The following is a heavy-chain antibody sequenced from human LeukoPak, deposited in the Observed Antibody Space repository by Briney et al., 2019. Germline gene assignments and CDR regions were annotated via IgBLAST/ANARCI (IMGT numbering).Heavy chain of an antibody. CDR1: GGTFSSYA. CDR3: ARGDYDSSGYYYN. D-gene: IGHD3-22*01. Sequence: ASVKVSCKASGGTFSSYAINWVRQAPGQGLEWMGRIIPIFGTANYAQRFQRRVTITTDESTSTAYMDLSSLRSEDTAVYYCARGDYDSSGYYYNWGQGTLVTVSS. J-gene: IGHJ4*02. CDR2: IIPIFGTA. V-gene: IGHV1-69*05.